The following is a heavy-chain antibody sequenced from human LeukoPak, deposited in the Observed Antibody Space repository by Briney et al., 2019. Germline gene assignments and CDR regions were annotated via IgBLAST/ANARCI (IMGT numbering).Heavy chain of an antibody. CDR2: ISGSGGIT. Sequence: PGGSLRLSCAASGFTFSTYAMSWVRLAPGKGLEWVSGISGSGGITYLADSVKGRFTISRDNSKNTLYLQMNSLRAEDTAVYYCAKGTVTTLLIDYWGQGTLVTVPS. CDR3: AKGTVTTLLIDY. D-gene: IGHD4-17*01. J-gene: IGHJ4*02. V-gene: IGHV3-23*01. CDR1: GFTFSTYA.